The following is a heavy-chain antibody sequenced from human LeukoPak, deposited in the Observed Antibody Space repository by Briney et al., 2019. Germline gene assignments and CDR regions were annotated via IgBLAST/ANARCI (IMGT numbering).Heavy chain of an antibody. CDR2: ISYDGSNK. J-gene: IGHJ4*02. CDR3: ARGGPYNWNDRFDY. V-gene: IGHV3-30*04. D-gene: IGHD1-1*01. Sequence: GGSLRLSCAASGFTFSGYALHWVRQAPGKGLEWMAVISYDGSNKYYADSVKGRFSISRDNSKNTLYVQMNSLRTEDTAVYYCARGGPYNWNDRFDYWGQGALITVSS. CDR1: GFTFSGYA.